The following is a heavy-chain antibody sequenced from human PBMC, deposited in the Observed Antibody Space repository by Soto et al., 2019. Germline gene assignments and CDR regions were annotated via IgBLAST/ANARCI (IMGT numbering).Heavy chain of an antibody. Sequence: QVQLQESGPGLVKPSGTLSLTCAVSGVSIGSHDWWTWVRQPPGKGLEGIGESHQSGNTNYTSSLEXRXTXXLAMTKNHSPLQLASPTGPDTAVYHCTTRDTGGAYWGPGTQGPV. CDR3: TTRDTGGAY. CDR1: GVSIGSHDW. CDR2: SHQSGNT. V-gene: IGHV4-4*02. D-gene: IGHD5-18*01. J-gene: IGHJ4*02.